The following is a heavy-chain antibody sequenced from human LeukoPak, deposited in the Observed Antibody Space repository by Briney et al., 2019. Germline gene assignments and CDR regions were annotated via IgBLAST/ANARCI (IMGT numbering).Heavy chain of an antibody. CDR1: GLTLSNYG. J-gene: IGHJ4*02. CDR3: AKRGVVIRVILVGFHKEAYYFDS. Sequence: GGSLRLSCAVSGLTLSNYGMSWVRQAPGKGLEWVAGISDSGGRTNYADSVKGRFTISRDNPKNTLYLQMNSLRAKDTAVYFCAKRGVVIRVILVGFHKEAYYFDSWGQGALVTVSS. CDR2: ISDSGGRT. D-gene: IGHD3-22*01. V-gene: IGHV3-23*01.